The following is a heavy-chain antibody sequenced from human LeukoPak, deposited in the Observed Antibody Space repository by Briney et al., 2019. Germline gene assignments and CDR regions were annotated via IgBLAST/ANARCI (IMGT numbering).Heavy chain of an antibody. CDR1: GGSISSYY. D-gene: IGHD3-10*01. J-gene: IGHJ4*02. Sequence: SETLSLTCTVSGGSISSYYRSWIRQPPGKGLEWIGYIYYSGSTNYNPSLKSRVTISLDTSKNQFSLKISSVTAADTAVYYCASRRCSRSYDYLGQGGLVTVSS. CDR2: IYYSGST. V-gene: IGHV4-59*08. CDR3: ASRRCSRSYDY.